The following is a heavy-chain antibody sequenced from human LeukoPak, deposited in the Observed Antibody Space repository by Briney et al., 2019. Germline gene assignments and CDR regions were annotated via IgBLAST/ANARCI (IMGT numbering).Heavy chain of an antibody. CDR2: INHSGSA. Sequence: SETLSLTCAVYGGSLSGSYWSWIRQPPGGGLEWIGEINHSGSANYNPSLRSRVTLSIEKSKNQFSLNLNSVTAADTAVYYCARARRDSGYYKVDYWGQGTLVTVSS. D-gene: IGHD3-3*01. J-gene: IGHJ4*02. CDR1: GGSLSGSY. V-gene: IGHV4-34*01. CDR3: ARARRDSGYYKVDY.